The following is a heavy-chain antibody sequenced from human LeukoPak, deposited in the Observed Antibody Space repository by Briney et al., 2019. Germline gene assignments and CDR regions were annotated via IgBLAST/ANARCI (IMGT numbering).Heavy chain of an antibody. D-gene: IGHD5-12*01. CDR2: ISWNSGSI. V-gene: IGHV3-9*01. CDR1: GFTFDDYA. J-gene: IGHJ6*02. Sequence: GGSLRLSCAASGFTFDDYAMHWVRQAPGKGLEWVSGISWNSGSIGYADSVKGRFTISRDNAKNSLYLQMNSLRAEDTALYYSAKARGPHYYYYGMDVWGQGTTVTVYS. CDR3: AKARGPHYYYYGMDV.